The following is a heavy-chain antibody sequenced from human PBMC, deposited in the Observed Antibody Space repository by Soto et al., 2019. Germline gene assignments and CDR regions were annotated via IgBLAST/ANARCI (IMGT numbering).Heavy chain of an antibody. CDR2: IIPIFGTA. D-gene: IGHD1-26*01. V-gene: IGHV1-69*13. Sequence: SVKVSCKASGGTFSSYAISWVRQAPGQGLEWMGGIIPIFGTANYAQKFQGRVTITADESTSTACMELSSLRSEDTAVYYCARVGSYYHNYYYGMDVWGQGTTVTVSS. CDR3: ARVGSYYHNYYYGMDV. CDR1: GGTFSSYA. J-gene: IGHJ6*02.